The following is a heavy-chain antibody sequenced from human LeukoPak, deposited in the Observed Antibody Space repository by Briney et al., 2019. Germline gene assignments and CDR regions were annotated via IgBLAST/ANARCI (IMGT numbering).Heavy chain of an antibody. Sequence: PGGSLRLSCAASGFTFSSYWMSWVRQAPGKGLEWVSSISSSSSYIYYADSVKGRFTISRDNAKNSLYLQMNSMRAEDTAVYYCAREPGGVPADLDYWGQGTLVTVSS. D-gene: IGHD2-2*01. V-gene: IGHV3-21*01. J-gene: IGHJ4*02. CDR3: AREPGGVPADLDY. CDR2: ISSSSSYI. CDR1: GFTFSSYW.